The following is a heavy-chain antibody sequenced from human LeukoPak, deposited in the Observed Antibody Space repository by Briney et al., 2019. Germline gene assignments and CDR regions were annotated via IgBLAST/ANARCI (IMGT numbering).Heavy chain of an antibody. Sequence: ASVKVSCKASGGTFSSSAISWVRQAPGQGLEWMGRIIPILGIANYAQKFQGRVTITADKSTSTAYMELSSLRSEDTAVYYCARTLGYCSDARCHRNNWFDPWGQGTLVTVSS. CDR2: IIPILGIA. J-gene: IGHJ5*02. CDR1: GGTFSSSA. V-gene: IGHV1-69*04. D-gene: IGHD2-15*01. CDR3: ARTLGYCSDARCHRNNWFDP.